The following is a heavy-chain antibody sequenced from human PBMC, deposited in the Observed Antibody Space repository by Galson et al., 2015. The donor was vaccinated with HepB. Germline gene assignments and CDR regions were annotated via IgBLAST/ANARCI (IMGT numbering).Heavy chain of an antibody. CDR1: GFTFSSYA. CDR3: AKSPAGAGGFDY. Sequence: SGFTFSSYAMSWVRQAPGKGLEWVSAISGSGGSTYYADSVKGRFTISRDNSKNTLYLQMNSLRAEDTAVYYCAKSPAGAGGFDYWGQGTLVTVSS. CDR2: ISGSGGST. V-gene: IGHV3-23*01. J-gene: IGHJ4*02. D-gene: IGHD3-10*01.